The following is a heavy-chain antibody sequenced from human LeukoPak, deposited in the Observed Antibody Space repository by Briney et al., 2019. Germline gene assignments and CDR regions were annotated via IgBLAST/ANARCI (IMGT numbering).Heavy chain of an antibody. Sequence: PSETLSLTCTVSGDSISSTNYYWGWIRQPPGKGLEWIESIYYSGSTFNNPSLKSRVTISVDTSKNQFSLKVSSVTAADTAVYYCARRTGYSSGWYEGYFHYWGQGTLVTVSS. CDR2: IYYSGST. V-gene: IGHV4-39*07. CDR1: GDSISSTNYY. J-gene: IGHJ4*02. D-gene: IGHD6-19*01. CDR3: ARRTGYSSGWYEGYFHY.